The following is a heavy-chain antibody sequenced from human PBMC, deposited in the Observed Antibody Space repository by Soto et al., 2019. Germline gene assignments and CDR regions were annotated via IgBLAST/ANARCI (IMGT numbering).Heavy chain of an antibody. V-gene: IGHV4-34*01. J-gene: IGHJ2*01. Sequence: SETLSLTCAVYGGSFSGYYWSWIRQPPGKGLEWIGEINNGGSSNYNPSLKSRGSMSVGTSNNQFSLKLTSVTAADTAVYYCARGRGDGYNQNWYFDLWGRGTLVTVS. CDR2: INNGGSS. D-gene: IGHD3-10*01. CDR1: GGSFSGYY. CDR3: ARGRGDGYNQNWYFDL.